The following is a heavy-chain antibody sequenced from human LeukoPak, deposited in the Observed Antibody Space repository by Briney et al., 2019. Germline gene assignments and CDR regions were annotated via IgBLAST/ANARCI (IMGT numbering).Heavy chain of an antibody. J-gene: IGHJ4*02. CDR3: ARERYYSDSSGYFSY. CDR2: IKQDGSEE. Sequence: SGGSLRLSCAASGFTFSSYWMSWVRQAPGKGLEWLANIKQDGSEEVYVDSVKGRFTISRDNAKISLDLQMNSLRAEDTAVYYCARERYYSDSSGYFSYWGQGTLVTVSS. V-gene: IGHV3-7*04. D-gene: IGHD3-22*01. CDR1: GFTFSSYW.